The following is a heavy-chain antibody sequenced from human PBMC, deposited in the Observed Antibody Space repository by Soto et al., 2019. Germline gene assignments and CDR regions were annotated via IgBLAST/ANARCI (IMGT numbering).Heavy chain of an antibody. D-gene: IGHD3-3*01. CDR2: INTNTGNP. Sequence: QVQLVQSGSELKKPGASAKVSCKASGYTFTSYAMNWVRQAPGQGLEWMGWINTNTGNPTYAQGFTGRFVFSLDTSVSTAYLQICSLKAEDTAVYYCARDTRGLDFWSGYSAYYYYGMDVWGQGTTVTVSS. J-gene: IGHJ6*02. V-gene: IGHV7-4-1*01. CDR1: GYTFTSYA. CDR3: ARDTRGLDFWSGYSAYYYYGMDV.